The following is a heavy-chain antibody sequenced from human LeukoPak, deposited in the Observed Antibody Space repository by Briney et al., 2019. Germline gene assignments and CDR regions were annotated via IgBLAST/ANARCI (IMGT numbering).Heavy chain of an antibody. CDR1: GFTFSSYA. D-gene: IGHD3-22*01. CDR3: ARGRWSSSGYQDY. Sequence: QPGGSLRLSCVASGFTFSSYALTWVRQAPGKGLECVSVIYGGGNTYYADSVGGRFTISRDNSKNTLYLQMNSLRVEDTAMYYCARGRWSSSGYQDYWGRGTLVTVSS. CDR2: IYGGGNT. J-gene: IGHJ4*02. V-gene: IGHV3-23*03.